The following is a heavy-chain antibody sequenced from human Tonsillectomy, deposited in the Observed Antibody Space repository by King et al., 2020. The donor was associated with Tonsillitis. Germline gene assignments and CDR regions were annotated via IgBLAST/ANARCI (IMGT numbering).Heavy chain of an antibody. J-gene: IGHJ4*02. CDR3: AKDLEYYDSSGYAGFDY. CDR2: IRFDGRNK. CDR1: GFIFSSYG. D-gene: IGHD3-22*01. V-gene: IGHV3-30*02. Sequence: VQLVESGGGVVQPEGSRRLSCAASGFIFSSYGMHWVRQAPGKGLEWVAFIRFDGRNKYYADSVKGRFTISRDNSKTTLYLQMNTLRAEDTAVYYCAKDLEYYDSSGYAGFDYWGQGTLVTVSS.